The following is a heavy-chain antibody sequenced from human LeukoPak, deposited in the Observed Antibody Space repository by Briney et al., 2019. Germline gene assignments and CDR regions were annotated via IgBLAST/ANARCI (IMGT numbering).Heavy chain of an antibody. J-gene: IGHJ5*02. CDR3: ARGEWLEEDNWFDP. CDR1: GGSISGYY. Sequence: SETLSLTCTVSGGSISGYYWSWIRQPPGKGLEWIGYIYYSGSTNYNPSLKSRVTISVDTSKNQFSLKLSSVTAADTAVYYCARGEWLEEDNWFDPWGQGTLVTVSS. V-gene: IGHV4-59*01. D-gene: IGHD6-19*01. CDR2: IYYSGST.